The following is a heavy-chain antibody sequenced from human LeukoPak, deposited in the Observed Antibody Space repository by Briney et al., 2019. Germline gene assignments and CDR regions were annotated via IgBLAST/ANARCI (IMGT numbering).Heavy chain of an antibody. D-gene: IGHD6-13*01. J-gene: IGHJ4*02. CDR2: IFHFGSP. CDR1: GDSINNYY. V-gene: IGHV4-59*01. CDR3: ASSRRGYTSGWFFDC. Sequence: SETLSLTCTVSGDSINNYYWNWIRQSPGKGLEWIGYIFHFGSPHYSPSLRSRVTISIDTSKNQFSLKLTSVTTADTAIYYCASSRRGYTSGWFFDCWGQGALVTVSS.